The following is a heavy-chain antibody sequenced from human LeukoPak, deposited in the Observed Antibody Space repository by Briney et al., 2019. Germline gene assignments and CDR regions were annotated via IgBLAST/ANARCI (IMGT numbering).Heavy chain of an antibody. CDR3: VRRAGAYSHPYDY. J-gene: IGHJ4*02. CDR1: GFTVSSNY. CDR2: LYSGGTT. Sequence: GGSLRLSCAASGFTVSSNYMSWVRQAPGKGLEWVSVLYSGGTTYYADSVKGRFATSRDNSKNTLYLQMNSLRAEDTAVYYCVRRAGAYSHPYDYWGQGTLVTVSS. D-gene: IGHD4/OR15-4a*01. V-gene: IGHV3-53*01.